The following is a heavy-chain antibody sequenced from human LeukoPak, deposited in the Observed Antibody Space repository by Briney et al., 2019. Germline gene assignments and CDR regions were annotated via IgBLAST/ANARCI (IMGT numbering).Heavy chain of an antibody. Sequence: GRSLRLSCAASGFTFDDYAMHWVRQAPGKGLEWVSGISWNSGSIGYADSVKGRFTISRDNAKNSLYLQMNSLRAKDMALYYCAKESIAAAGSFDYWGQGTLVTVSS. J-gene: IGHJ4*02. CDR1: GFTFDDYA. CDR2: ISWNSGSI. V-gene: IGHV3-9*03. D-gene: IGHD6-13*01. CDR3: AKESIAAAGSFDY.